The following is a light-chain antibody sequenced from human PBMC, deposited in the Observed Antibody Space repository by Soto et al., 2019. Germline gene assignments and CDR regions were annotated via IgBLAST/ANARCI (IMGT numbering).Light chain of an antibody. CDR3: QLRSVLS. CDR2: DAS. V-gene: IGKV3-11*01. Sequence: IVLTQSPDTLSLSLGERATLSCRASQSVANFLAWYQQKPGQAPRLLIYDASTRATGIPARFSGSGSGTDFTLTIRSLEPEDFAVYYCQLRSVLSFGGGTKVAIK. CDR1: QSVANF. J-gene: IGKJ4*01.